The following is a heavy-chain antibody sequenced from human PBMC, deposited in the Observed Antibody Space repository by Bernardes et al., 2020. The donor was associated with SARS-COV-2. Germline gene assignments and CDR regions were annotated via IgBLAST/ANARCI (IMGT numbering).Heavy chain of an antibody. J-gene: IGHJ5*02. D-gene: IGHD6-13*01. V-gene: IGHV4-34*01. Sequence: TLSLTCAVYGGSSIGYYWTWIRQPPGKGLEWIGEINHRGSTNYNPSLKSRVTISVDTSKNQFSLKLNSVTAADTAVYYCARGDGGYYSSWYKRGWFDPWGQGTLVTVSS. CDR1: GGSSIGYY. CDR3: ARGDGGYYSSWYKRGWFDP. CDR2: INHRGST.